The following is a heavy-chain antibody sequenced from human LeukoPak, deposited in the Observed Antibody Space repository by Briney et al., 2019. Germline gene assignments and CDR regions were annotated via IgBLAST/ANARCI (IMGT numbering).Heavy chain of an antibody. D-gene: IGHD2-2*01. V-gene: IGHV3-74*01. Sequence: GGSVRLSCAASGFTFSSYWMHWVRRAPGKGLVWVSRVNTDGSTTTYADSVKGRFTISRDNAKNTLYLQMNSLRAEDTAVYYCARYSSTYYFDYWGQGTLATVSS. CDR3: ARYSSTYYFDY. J-gene: IGHJ4*02. CDR2: VNTDGSTT. CDR1: GFTFSSYW.